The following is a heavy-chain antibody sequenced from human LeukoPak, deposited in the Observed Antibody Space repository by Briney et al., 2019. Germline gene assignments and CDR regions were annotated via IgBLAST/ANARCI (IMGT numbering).Heavy chain of an antibody. CDR1: GFTFLSYA. CDR3: TTDLEWILVL. J-gene: IGHJ4*02. V-gene: IGHV3-64*04. CDR2: TSSDGGST. D-gene: IGHD5-18*01. Sequence: GGSLRLSCPASGFTFLSYAMHWVRQAPGKGLEYVSATSSDGGSTYYADSVKGRFTISRDNSKNTLYLQMNSLKTEDTAVYYCTTDLEWILVLWGQGTLVTVSS.